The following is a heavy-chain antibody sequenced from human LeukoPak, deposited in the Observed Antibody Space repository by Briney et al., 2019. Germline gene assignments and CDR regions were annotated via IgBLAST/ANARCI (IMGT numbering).Heavy chain of an antibody. CDR3: ARLVADSSSWVDY. CDR2: ININRGGT. Sequence: AAVKVSFKASGYTFTDYYIQWVRQAPGQGLEWMGWININRGGTNTAQIFQGRGTMTSDTSITTAYMELNRQRTNDTAIYYCARLVADSSSWVDYWGPGTLVTVSS. V-gene: IGHV1-2*02. D-gene: IGHD6-13*01. J-gene: IGHJ4*03. CDR1: GYTFTDYY.